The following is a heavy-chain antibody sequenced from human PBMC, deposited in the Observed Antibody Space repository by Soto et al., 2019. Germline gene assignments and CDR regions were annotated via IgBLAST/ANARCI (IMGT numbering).Heavy chain of an antibody. CDR3: VRDGSLLGMTR. CDR2: IGGSDTFT. CDR1: GFTFKNYN. J-gene: IGHJ4*02. D-gene: IGHD3-10*01. V-gene: IGHV3-21*02. Sequence: EVQLVESGGGLVTPGESLRLSCVASGFTFKNYNMNWVRQAPGKGLEWVSSIGGSDTFTYYADSVKGRFTISRDNAKSSLFLQMNSLRVEDTAVYFCVRDGSLLGMTRWGQGTLVTVSS.